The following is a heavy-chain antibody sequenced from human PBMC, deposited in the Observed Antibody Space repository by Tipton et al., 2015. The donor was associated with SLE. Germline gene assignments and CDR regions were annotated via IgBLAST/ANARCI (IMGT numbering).Heavy chain of an antibody. CDR2: IYSGGST. CDR3: ARNLGIHQTYYYYYGMDV. CDR1: GFTVSGNY. D-gene: IGHD5-18*01. Sequence: GSLRLSCAASGFTVSGNYMSWVRQAPGKGLEWVSVIYSGGSTYYADSVKGRFTISRDNVKKSLYLQMNNLRVEDTAVYYCARNLGIHQTYYYYYGMDVWGQGTPVTVSS. J-gene: IGHJ6*02. V-gene: IGHV3-66*01.